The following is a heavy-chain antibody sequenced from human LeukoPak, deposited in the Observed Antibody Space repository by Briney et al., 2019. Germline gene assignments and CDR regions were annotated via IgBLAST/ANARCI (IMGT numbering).Heavy chain of an antibody. J-gene: IGHJ5*02. D-gene: IGHD2-15*01. CDR2: ITTTSSYI. CDR1: GFTFSNSD. Sequence: GGSLRLSCATSGFTFSNSDMNWVRQAPGKGLEWVSSITTTSSYIYYADSVRGRLTISRDNAKNSLYLHMDSLRAEDTAVYYCARSGCPGGSCYLRYSWLDLWGRGTLVTVSS. V-gene: IGHV3-21*01. CDR3: ARSGCPGGSCYLRYSWLDL.